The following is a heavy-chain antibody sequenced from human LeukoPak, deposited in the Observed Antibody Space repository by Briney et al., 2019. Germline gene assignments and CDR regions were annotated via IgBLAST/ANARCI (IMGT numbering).Heavy chain of an antibody. CDR1: GYTFSSYE. J-gene: IGHJ4*02. CDR3: ARVNYDYSSSYGPNVPFFDQ. CDR2: ISATGVI. D-gene: IGHD3-3*01. Sequence: GGSLRLSCEASGYTFSSYEMTWVRQAPGEGLEWISYISATGVIKEADSVKGRFTISRDNAKNSLYLQMDSLRGGDTAVYFCARVNYDYSSSYGPNVPFFDQWGQGTLVAVAS. V-gene: IGHV3-48*03.